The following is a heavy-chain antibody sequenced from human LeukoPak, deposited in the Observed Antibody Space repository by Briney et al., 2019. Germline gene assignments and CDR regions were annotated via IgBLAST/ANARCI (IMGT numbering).Heavy chain of an antibody. CDR2: IGTTSTFI. V-gene: IGHV3-21*01. CDR1: GFTFTSYT. CDR3: AKAHPGFDY. Sequence: GGSLRLSCAASGFTFTSYTMNWVRQAPGKALEWVASIGTTSTFIHYADSVKGRFTISRDNAQDSLFLQMNSLGAEDTAVYYCAKAHPGFDYWGQGVLVTVSS. J-gene: IGHJ4*02.